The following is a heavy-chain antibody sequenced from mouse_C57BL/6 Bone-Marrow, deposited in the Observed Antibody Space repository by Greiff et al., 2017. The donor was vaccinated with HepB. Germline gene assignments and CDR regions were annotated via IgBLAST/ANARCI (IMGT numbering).Heavy chain of an antibody. CDR3: ARHPSGDVGDAMDY. V-gene: IGHV5-2*01. CDR2: INSDGGST. CDR1: EYEFPSHD. Sequence: EVKLQESGGGLVQPGESLKLSCESNEYEFPSHDMSWVRKTPEKRLELVAAINSDGGSTYYPDTMERRFIISRDNTKKTLYLQMSSLRSEDTALYYCARHPSGDVGDAMDYWGQGTSVTVSS. J-gene: IGHJ4*01. D-gene: IGHD3-3*01.